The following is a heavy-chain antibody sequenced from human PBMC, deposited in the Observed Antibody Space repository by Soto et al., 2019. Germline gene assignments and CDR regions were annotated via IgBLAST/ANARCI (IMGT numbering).Heavy chain of an antibody. CDR2: IFYDGPEK. CDR3: VRWSGRRIPRSSLVL. V-gene: IGHV3-33*01. D-gene: IGHD3-10*01. Sequence: QVQLVESGGGVFQPGTSLRLSCAASGFTFRQYGMHWVQQATGKGLDWVAVIFYDGPEKYYADSVKGRFTIPRDTPGSMVYLQMNGLRAEDTGGYFGVRWSGRRIPRSSLVLWGQSTTVGVSS. CDR1: GFTFRQYG. J-gene: IGHJ3*01.